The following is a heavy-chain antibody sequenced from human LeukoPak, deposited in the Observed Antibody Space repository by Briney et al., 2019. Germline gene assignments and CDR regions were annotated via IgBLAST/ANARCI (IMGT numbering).Heavy chain of an antibody. V-gene: IGHV3-21*01. D-gene: IGHD1-26*01. CDR3: ARDGSPNYGYYAFFDN. CDR2: ITSTATHT. CDR1: GFTFSGHS. Sequence: GGSLRLSCATSGFTFSGHSMSWVRQAPGKGLEWVSSITSTATHTYYADSVNGRFTISRDNAKNSLILQTSSLTVADTGIYYCARDGSPNYGYYAFFDNWGQGTLVTVSS. J-gene: IGHJ4*02.